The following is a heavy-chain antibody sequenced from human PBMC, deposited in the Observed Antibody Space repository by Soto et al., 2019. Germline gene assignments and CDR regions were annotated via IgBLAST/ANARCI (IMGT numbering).Heavy chain of an antibody. CDR1: GDSSRYYY. CDR2: VYYDGST. J-gene: IGHJ4*02. V-gene: IGHV4-59*01. Sequence: SETLSLTCSVSGDSSRYYYWSWIRQPPGKGPEWIGYVYYDGSTNYNPSLESRVTMSMDTSKKQFSLKLSSVIAADTAVYYCVSYDRQSRRYALDYWGQGALVTVSS. CDR3: VSYDRQSRRYALDY. D-gene: IGHD3-16*01.